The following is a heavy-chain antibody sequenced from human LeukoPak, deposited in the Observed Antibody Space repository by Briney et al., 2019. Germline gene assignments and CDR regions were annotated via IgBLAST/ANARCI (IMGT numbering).Heavy chain of an antibody. V-gene: IGHV3-23*01. D-gene: IGHD3-10*01. J-gene: IGHJ3*02. CDR3: ARGHTMVRGVMGAFDI. CDR1: GFTFSSYG. Sequence: GGSLRLSCAASGFTFSSYGMHWVRQAPGKGLEWVSAISGSGGSTYYADSVKGRFTISRDNSKNTLYLQMNSLRAEDTAVYYCARGHTMVRGVMGAFDIWGQGTMVTVSS. CDR2: ISGSGGST.